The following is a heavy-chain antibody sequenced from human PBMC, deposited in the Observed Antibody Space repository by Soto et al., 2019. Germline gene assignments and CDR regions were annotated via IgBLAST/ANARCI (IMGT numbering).Heavy chain of an antibody. CDR3: ARAVGPFDY. D-gene: IGHD1-26*01. CDR1: GFTFSTYG. Sequence: QVQLVESGGGVVQPGRSLRLSCAPSGFTFSTYGMHWVRQAPGTGLEWVAVIWYDGSHKDYADSVKGRFTISRDNSKNTLYLQMNSLRVEDTGVYYCARAVGPFDYWGQGTLVAVSS. V-gene: IGHV3-33*01. J-gene: IGHJ4*02. CDR2: IWYDGSHK.